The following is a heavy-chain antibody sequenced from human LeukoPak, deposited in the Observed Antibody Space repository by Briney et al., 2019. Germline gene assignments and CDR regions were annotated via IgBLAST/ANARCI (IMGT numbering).Heavy chain of an antibody. J-gene: IGHJ5*02. Sequence: PSETLSLTCTVSGYSISSGYYWGWIRQPPGKGLEWIGSIYHSGSTYYNPSLKSRVTISVDTSKNQFSLKLSSVTAADTAVYYCARENTVAAMYNWFDPWGQGTLVTVSS. CDR3: ARENTVAAMYNWFDP. CDR2: IYHSGST. V-gene: IGHV4-38-2*02. D-gene: IGHD6-19*01. CDR1: GYSISSGYY.